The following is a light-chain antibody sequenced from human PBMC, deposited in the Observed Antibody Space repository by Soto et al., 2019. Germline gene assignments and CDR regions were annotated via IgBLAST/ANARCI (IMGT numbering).Light chain of an antibody. CDR1: QYINTR. Sequence: EIVLTQSPATLSSFPGDRVTLSSRASQYINTRLAWYQHSPGQAPRLLIYQTSLRAAGIPARFSASGSGTDFTLTISDVQPEDFALCYCHQRQSWPRTFGQGTKVDIK. V-gene: IGKV3-11*01. CDR3: HQRQSWPRT. J-gene: IGKJ1*01. CDR2: QTS.